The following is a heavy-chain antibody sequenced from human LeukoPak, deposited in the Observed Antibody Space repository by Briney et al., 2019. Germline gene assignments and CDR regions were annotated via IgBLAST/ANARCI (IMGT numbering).Heavy chain of an antibody. Sequence: ASVKVSCKASGYTFTSYGISWVRQAPGQGLEWMGWISAYNGNTNYAQKLQGRVTMTTDTSTSTAYMELRSLRSDDTAVYYCARDNYYSSYYYMDVWGKGTTVTISS. CDR3: ARDNYYSSYYYMDV. D-gene: IGHD3-10*01. V-gene: IGHV1-18*01. CDR2: ISAYNGNT. CDR1: GYTFTSYG. J-gene: IGHJ6*03.